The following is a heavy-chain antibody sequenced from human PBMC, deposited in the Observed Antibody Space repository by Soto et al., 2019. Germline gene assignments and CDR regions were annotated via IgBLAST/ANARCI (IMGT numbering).Heavy chain of an antibody. CDR2: ISAYNGNT. J-gene: IGHJ6*02. CDR1: GYTFTSYG. CDR3: ARARGYSPPYYYYYGMDV. Sequence: ASVKVSCKASGYTFTSYGISWVRQAPGQGLEWMGWISAYNGNTNYAQKLQGRVTMTTDTSTSTAYMELRSLRSDDTAVYYCARARGYSPPYYYYYGMDVWGQGTTVTVSS. V-gene: IGHV1-18*04. D-gene: IGHD5-18*01.